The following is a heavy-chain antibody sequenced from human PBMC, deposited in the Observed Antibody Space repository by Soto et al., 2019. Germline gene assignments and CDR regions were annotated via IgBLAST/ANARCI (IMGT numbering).Heavy chain of an antibody. Sequence: GESLKISCQASGYTFTKYWVGWVRQMPGKGLEWMGIIYPGDSDTRYSPSFQGQVTISADKSISTAYLQWSSLKASDTAMYYCARTSAAGKYYYGMDVWGQGTTVTVSS. CDR3: ARTSAAGKYYYGMDV. CDR2: IYPGDSDT. V-gene: IGHV5-51*01. D-gene: IGHD6-13*01. J-gene: IGHJ6*02. CDR1: GYTFTKYW.